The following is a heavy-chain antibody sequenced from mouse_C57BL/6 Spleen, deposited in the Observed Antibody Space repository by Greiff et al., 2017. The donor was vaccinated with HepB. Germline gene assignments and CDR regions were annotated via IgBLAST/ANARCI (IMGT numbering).Heavy chain of an antibody. CDR1: GYTFTDYY. D-gene: IGHD2-3*01. J-gene: IGHJ3*01. CDR2: INPNNGGT. V-gene: IGHV1-26*01. Sequence: EVQLQQSGPELVKPGASVKISCKASGYTFTDYYMNWVKQSHGKSLEWIGDINPNNGGTSYNQKFKGKATLTVDKSSSTAYMELRSLTSEDSAVYYCARRVDGYYSYWGQGTLVTVSA. CDR3: ARRVDGYYSY.